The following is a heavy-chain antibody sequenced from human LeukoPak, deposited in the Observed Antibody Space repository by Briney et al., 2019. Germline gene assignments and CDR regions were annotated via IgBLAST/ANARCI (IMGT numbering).Heavy chain of an antibody. CDR2: IIPIFGTA. J-gene: IGHJ4*02. D-gene: IGHD5-18*01. CDR3: ARGGYSRFDY. Sequence: SVNLSFKASAATFTSYAISRVRHAPGQGLEWKGGIIPIFGTANSAQKFQGRVTITADESTSTAYMGLSSLRSEETTVDYGARGGYSRFDYGGQGTLVTVSS. CDR1: AATFTSYA. V-gene: IGHV1-69*01.